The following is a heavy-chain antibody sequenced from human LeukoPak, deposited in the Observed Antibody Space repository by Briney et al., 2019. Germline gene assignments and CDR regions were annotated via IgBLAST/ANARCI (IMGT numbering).Heavy chain of an antibody. J-gene: IGHJ4*02. D-gene: IGHD3-9*01. Sequence: ASMKVSCKASEYIFTDYYIHWVRQAPAQGLEWMGWINPHSGGTNYAQKFQDRVTMTGDTSISTAYMELSRLISDDTAIYYCARGGDNYDILTQWGQGTLVTVSS. CDR1: EYIFTDYY. V-gene: IGHV1-2*02. CDR3: ARGGDNYDILTQ. CDR2: INPHSGGT.